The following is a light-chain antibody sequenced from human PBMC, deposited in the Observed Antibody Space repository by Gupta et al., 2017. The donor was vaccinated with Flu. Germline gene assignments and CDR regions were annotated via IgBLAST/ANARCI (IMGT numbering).Light chain of an antibody. V-gene: IGLV3-19*01. CDR2: GKN. J-gene: IGLJ2*01. CDR3: NSRDSSSKHAIL. Sequence: GDSFERHHAVRYHQKPGQAPVLVIYGKNNQPAGSPDQFSGSSSGNTAALPITGGQADDAADYYCNSRDSSSKHAILFGGGTKLTVL. CDR1: SFERHH.